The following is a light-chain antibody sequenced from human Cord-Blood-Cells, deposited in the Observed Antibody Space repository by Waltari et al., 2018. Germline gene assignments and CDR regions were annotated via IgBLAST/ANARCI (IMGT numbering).Light chain of an antibody. Sequence: QSALTQPPSASRSPGQSVTISCTGTSSDVGGYNYVSWYQQHPGKAPKLMIYEVSKRPAGGPGRFSGSKSGNTASLTVSGLQAEDEADYYCSSYAGSNNLVFGGGTKLTVL. CDR1: SSDVGGYNY. CDR2: EVS. V-gene: IGLV2-8*01. CDR3: SSYAGSNNLV. J-gene: IGLJ2*01.